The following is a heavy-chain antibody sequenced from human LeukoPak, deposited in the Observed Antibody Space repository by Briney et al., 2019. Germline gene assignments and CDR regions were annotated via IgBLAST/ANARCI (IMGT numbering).Heavy chain of an antibody. D-gene: IGHD1-26*01. Sequence: ASVKVSCKASGYTFTSYYMHWVRQAPGQGFEWMGIINPSGGSTSYAQKFQGRVTVTRDMSTSTVYMELSSLRSEDTAVYYCARRSRLNWFDPWGQGTLVTVSS. V-gene: IGHV1-46*01. CDR1: GYTFTSYY. J-gene: IGHJ5*02. CDR3: ARRSRLNWFDP. CDR2: INPSGGST.